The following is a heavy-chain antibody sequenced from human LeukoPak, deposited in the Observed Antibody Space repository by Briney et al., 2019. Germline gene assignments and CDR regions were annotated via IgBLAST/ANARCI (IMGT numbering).Heavy chain of an antibody. D-gene: IGHD3-22*01. CDR1: GYTFTSYY. J-gene: IGHJ1*01. CDR3: ATSGYYDSSGYSSHPEYFQH. Sequence: GASVKVSCKASGYTFTSYYMHWVRQAPGQGLEWMGIINPSGGSTSYAQKLQGRVTMTEDTSTDTAYMELSSLRSEDTAVYYCATSGYYDSSGYSSHPEYFQHWGQGTLVTVSS. V-gene: IGHV1-46*01. CDR2: INPSGGST.